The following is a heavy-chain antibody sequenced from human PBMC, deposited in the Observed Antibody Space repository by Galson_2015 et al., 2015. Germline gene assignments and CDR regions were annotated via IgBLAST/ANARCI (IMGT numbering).Heavy chain of an antibody. CDR1: GFTFSSYE. D-gene: IGHD5-24*01. J-gene: IGHJ4*02. Sequence: SLRLSCAASGFTFSSYEMNWVRQAPGKGLEWVSYISSSGSTIYYADSVKGRFTISRDNSKNTLYLQMNSLRAEDTAIYYCAKGGGDGSVYYYFDYWGQGTLVTVSS. CDR3: AKGGGDGSVYYYFDY. CDR2: ISSSGSTI. V-gene: IGHV3-48*03.